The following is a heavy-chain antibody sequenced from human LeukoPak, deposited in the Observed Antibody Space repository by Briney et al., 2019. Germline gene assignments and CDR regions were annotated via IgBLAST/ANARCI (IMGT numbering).Heavy chain of an antibody. CDR3: ARRVHCGYSGYDCFFNWFDP. CDR2: INPNSGGT. CDR1: GYTFTGYY. D-gene: IGHD5-12*01. Sequence: ASVKVSCKASGYTFTGYYMHWVRQAPGQGLEWMGWINPNSGGTNYAQKFQGRVTMTRDTSISTAYMELSRLRSDDTAVYYCARRVHCGYSGYDCFFNWFDPWGQGTLVTVSS. J-gene: IGHJ5*02. V-gene: IGHV1-2*02.